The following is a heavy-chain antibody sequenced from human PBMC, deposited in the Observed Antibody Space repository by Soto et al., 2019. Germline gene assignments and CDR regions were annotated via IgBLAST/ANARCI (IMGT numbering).Heavy chain of an antibody. Sequence: LSLTCTVSGGSISSSSYYWGWIRQPPGKGLEWIGSIYYSGSTYYNPSLKSRVTTSVDTSKNQFSLKLSSVTAADTAVYYCARSMTTVEILDYWGQGTLVTVSS. CDR1: GGSISSSSYY. J-gene: IGHJ4*02. D-gene: IGHD4-17*01. V-gene: IGHV4-39*01. CDR2: IYYSGST. CDR3: ARSMTTVEILDY.